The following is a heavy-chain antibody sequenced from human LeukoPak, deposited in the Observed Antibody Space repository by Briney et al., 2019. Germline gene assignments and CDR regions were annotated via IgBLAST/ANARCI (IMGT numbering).Heavy chain of an antibody. CDR2: FDPEDGET. CDR1: GYTLTELS. Sequence: ASVKVSCKVSGYTLTELSMHWVRQAPGKGLEWMGGFDPEDGETIYAQKLQGRVTMTEDTSTDTAYMELSSLRSEDTAVYYCAEYSGSYPNWFDPWGQGTLVTVSS. D-gene: IGHD1-26*01. CDR3: AEYSGSYPNWFDP. V-gene: IGHV1-24*01. J-gene: IGHJ5*02.